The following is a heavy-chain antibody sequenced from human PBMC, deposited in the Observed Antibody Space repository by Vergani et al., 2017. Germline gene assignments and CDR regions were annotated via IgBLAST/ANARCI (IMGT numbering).Heavy chain of an antibody. J-gene: IGHJ6*02. Sequence: QVQLVESGGGLVKPGGSLRLSCAASGFTFSDYYMSWIRQAPGKGLEWVSYISSSGSTIYYADSVKGRFTISRDNAKNSLYLQMNSLRAEDTAVYYCAKDRYCSGGSCYSSRVAYYYYGMDVWGQGTTVTVSS. V-gene: IGHV3-11*04. CDR1: GFTFSDYY. D-gene: IGHD2-15*01. CDR3: AKDRYCSGGSCYSSRVAYYYYGMDV. CDR2: ISSSGSTI.